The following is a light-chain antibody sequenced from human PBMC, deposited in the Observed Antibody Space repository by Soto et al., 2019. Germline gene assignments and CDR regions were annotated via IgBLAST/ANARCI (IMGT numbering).Light chain of an antibody. Sequence: ETVLTQSPATLPLSPGEIATLSCRANQSISSYLAWYQQKPCQAPRVLIYDAYKRATGIPARLSGSGSGTDFTLTISNLDPEHSAVYYCQQRSTWPPLFAVGPGTKVAIQ. V-gene: IGKV3-11*01. CDR3: QQRSTWPPLFA. J-gene: IGKJ3*01. CDR2: DAY. CDR1: QSISSY.